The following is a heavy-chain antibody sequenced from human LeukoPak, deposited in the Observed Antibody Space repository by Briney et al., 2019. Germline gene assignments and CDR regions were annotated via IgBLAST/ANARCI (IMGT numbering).Heavy chain of an antibody. V-gene: IGHV4-34*01. J-gene: IGHJ4*02. CDR2: INHSGST. D-gene: IGHD3-22*01. CDR1: GGSFSGYY. Sequence: SETLSLTCAVYGGSFSGYYWSWIRQPPGKGLEWIGEINHSGSTNYNPSLKSRVTISVDTSKNQFSLKLSSVTAADTAVYYCARDSYYYDSSGDNLGYWGQGTLVTVSS. CDR3: ARDSYYYDSSGDNLGY.